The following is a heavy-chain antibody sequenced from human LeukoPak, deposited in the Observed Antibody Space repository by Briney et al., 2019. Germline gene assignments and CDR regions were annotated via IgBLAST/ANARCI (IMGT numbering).Heavy chain of an antibody. J-gene: IGHJ4*02. Sequence: SVKVSCKASGGTFSSYAISWVRQAPGQGLEWMGGIIPIFGTANYAQKFQGRVTMTRDTSTSTVYMKLSSLRSEDRAVYYCAREIGPIQLHLWGSAFDYWGQGTLVTVSS. CDR3: AREIGPIQLHLWGSAFDY. D-gene: IGHD5-18*01. CDR2: IIPIFGTA. CDR1: GGTFSSYA. V-gene: IGHV1-69*05.